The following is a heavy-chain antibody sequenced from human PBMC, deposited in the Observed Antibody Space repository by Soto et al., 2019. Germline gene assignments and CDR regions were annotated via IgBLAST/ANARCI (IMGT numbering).Heavy chain of an antibody. J-gene: IGHJ3*02. D-gene: IGHD4-17*01. CDR2: IWNDGSNK. Sequence: QVQLVESGGGVVKPGGSLRLSCAASGFTFSSYGMHWVRQAPGKGLEWVAVIWNDGSNKYYADSVKGRFTISRDNSKNTLYLQMNSLRAEDTAVYYCARDSSDYGCSYDAFDIWGQGTMVTVSS. V-gene: IGHV3-33*01. CDR1: GFTFSSYG. CDR3: ARDSSDYGCSYDAFDI.